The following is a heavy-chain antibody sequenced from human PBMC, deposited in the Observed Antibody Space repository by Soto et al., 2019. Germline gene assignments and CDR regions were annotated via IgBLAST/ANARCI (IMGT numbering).Heavy chain of an antibody. V-gene: IGHV5-51*01. CDR1: GSNFISYW. CDR2: IYPGDSDA. CDR3: ARQAYFGSGTYYSDY. D-gene: IGHD3-10*01. Sequence: GESLTISCTTSGSNFISYWIAWVRQMPGKGLEWMGIIYPGDSDATYSPSFEGQVTFSVDKSITTAYLQWISLKASDTAMYYCARQAYFGSGTYYSDYWGQGTQVTSPQ. J-gene: IGHJ4*02.